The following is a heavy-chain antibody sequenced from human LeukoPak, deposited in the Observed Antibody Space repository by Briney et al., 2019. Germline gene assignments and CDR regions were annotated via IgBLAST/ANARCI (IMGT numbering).Heavy chain of an antibody. J-gene: IGHJ6*03. CDR1: GFTFSSYE. D-gene: IGHD3-10*01. CDR3: AKVYYGSGSYYYYYMDV. Sequence: GGSLRLSCAASGFTFSSYEMNWVRQAPGKGLEWVSYISSSGSTIYYADSVKGRFTISRDNAKNSLYLQMNSLRAEDTAVYYCAKVYYGSGSYYYYYMDVWGKGTTVTVSS. CDR2: ISSSGSTI. V-gene: IGHV3-48*03.